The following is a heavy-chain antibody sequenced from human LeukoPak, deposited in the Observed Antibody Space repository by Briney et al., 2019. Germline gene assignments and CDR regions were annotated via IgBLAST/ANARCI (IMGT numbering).Heavy chain of an antibody. CDR3: ARGNGRITIFGEWLLVAFDI. CDR1: GYTFTSYG. D-gene: IGHD3-3*01. CDR2: VIPIFGTA. J-gene: IGHJ3*02. V-gene: IGHV1-69*13. Sequence: SVKVSCKASGYTFTSYGISWVRQAPGQGLEWMGGVIPIFGTANYAQKFQGRVTITADESTSTAYMELSSLRSEDTAVYYCARGNGRITIFGEWLLVAFDIWGQGTMVTVSS.